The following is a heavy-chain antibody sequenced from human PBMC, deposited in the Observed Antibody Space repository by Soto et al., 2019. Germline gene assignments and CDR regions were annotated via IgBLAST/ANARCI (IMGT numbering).Heavy chain of an antibody. J-gene: IGHJ5*02. CDR3: AKDAISGDGIWLMDS. D-gene: IGHD4-17*01. Sequence: GGSLRLSCAASGFTFRNYAMTWARQAPGKGLEWVSSLLRSGSSAYYTDSVRGRFTISSDTSANSLYLQMDNLRAEDTAIYYCAKDAISGDGIWLMDSWGQGTVVTVSS. CDR1: GFTFRNYA. CDR2: LLRSGSSA. V-gene: IGHV3-23*01.